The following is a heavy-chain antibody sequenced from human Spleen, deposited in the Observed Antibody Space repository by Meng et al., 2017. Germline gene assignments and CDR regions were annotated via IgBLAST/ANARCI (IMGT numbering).Heavy chain of an antibody. CDR3: ARSPIDKYDLSALPLDY. V-gene: IGHV3-23*01. CDR1: GFTFSSYA. D-gene: IGHD3-22*01. CDR2: ISGSGGST. Sequence: GESLKISCAASGFTFSSYAMSWVRQAPTKGLEWVSAISGSGGSTYYADSLKGRFTISRDNSKNTLYLQVNSLRAEDTAVYYCARSPIDKYDLSALPLDYWGQGTLVTVSS. J-gene: IGHJ4*02.